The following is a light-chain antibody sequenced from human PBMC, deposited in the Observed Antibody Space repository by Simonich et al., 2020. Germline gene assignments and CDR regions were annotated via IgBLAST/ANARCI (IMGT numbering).Light chain of an antibody. Sequence: QAGLTQPPSVSKGLRQTATLTCTGNSNIVGNQGAAWLQQHQGHPPKPLSYRNNNLPSGISERFSVSRSGNTASLTITGLQPEDEADYYCSAWDSSLSARWVFGGGTKLTVL. V-gene: IGLV10-54*01. CDR2: RNN. CDR3: SAWDSSLSARWV. J-gene: IGLJ3*02. CDR1: SNIVGNQG.